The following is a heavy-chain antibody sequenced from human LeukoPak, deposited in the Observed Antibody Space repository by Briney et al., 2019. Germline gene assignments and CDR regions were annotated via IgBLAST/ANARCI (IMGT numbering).Heavy chain of an antibody. CDR3: ARFLSGYSYGNFDY. CDR2: IQQDGSEK. D-gene: IGHD5-18*01. Sequence: PGGSLRLSCAASGFTFSSYWMSWVRHAPGTGLGWVANIQQDGSEKYYVDSVKGRFTISRDNAKNSLYLQMNSLRAEDTAVYYCARFLSGYSYGNFDYWGQGTLVTVSS. V-gene: IGHV3-7*01. CDR1: GFTFSSYW. J-gene: IGHJ4*02.